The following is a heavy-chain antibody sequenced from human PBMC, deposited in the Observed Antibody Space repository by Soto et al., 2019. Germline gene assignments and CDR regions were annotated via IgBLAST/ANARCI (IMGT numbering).Heavy chain of an antibody. Sequence: QVHLVQSGTEVKEPAASVKVSCKASASTFTGYTINWVRQAPGQGLEWMGWISTFNGNTKYAGNFEGRVTMTTNTSTTTAYMEPTSLTYDDTVVYFCTRGTVTSGRWFGPWGQGTLVSVSS. J-gene: IGHJ5*02. CDR1: ASTFTGYT. D-gene: IGHD4-17*01. CDR2: ISTFNGNT. CDR3: TRGTVTSGRWFGP. V-gene: IGHV1-18*04.